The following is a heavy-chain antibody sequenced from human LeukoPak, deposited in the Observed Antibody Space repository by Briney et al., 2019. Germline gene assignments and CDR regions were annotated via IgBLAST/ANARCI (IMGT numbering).Heavy chain of an antibody. Sequence: PGGSLRLSCAASRFTFSNYAMSWVRQAPGKGLEWVSTISGSGGSTYYADSVKGRFTISRDNSKNTLHLQMNSLRAEDTAVYYCAKSAYYDSSGFYRECYFDYWGQGTLVTVSS. CDR1: RFTFSNYA. V-gene: IGHV3-23*01. CDR2: ISGSGGST. CDR3: AKSAYYDSSGFYRECYFDY. J-gene: IGHJ4*02. D-gene: IGHD3-22*01.